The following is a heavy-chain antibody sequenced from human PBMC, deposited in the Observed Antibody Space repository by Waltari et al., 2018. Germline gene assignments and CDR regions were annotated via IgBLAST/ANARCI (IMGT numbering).Heavy chain of an antibody. CDR2: IYPSGST. CDR1: GGSISSSNC. CDR3: ARGGGVVTDPTEAFDI. Sequence: QVQLQESGPGLVKPSGTLSLTCAVSGGSISSSNCWSWVRQPPGKGLEWSGEIYPSGSTNHNRSLKGRVTISVDNAKNHSSLKLSSVTAAETAVYYWARGGGVVTDPTEAFDIWGQGTMVTVSS. V-gene: IGHV4-4*02. J-gene: IGHJ3*02. D-gene: IGHD3-16*01.